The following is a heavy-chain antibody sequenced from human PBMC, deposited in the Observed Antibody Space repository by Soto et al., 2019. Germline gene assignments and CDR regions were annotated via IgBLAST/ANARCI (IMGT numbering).Heavy chain of an antibody. V-gene: IGHV1-2*04. CDR2: INPNSGGT. Sequence: ASVKVSCKASGYPFTGYYMHWVRQAPGQELEWMGWINPNSGGTNYAQKFQGWVTMTRDTSISTAYMELSRLRSDDTAVYYCARDHYSNYYYYGMDVWGQGTTVTVSS. D-gene: IGHD4-4*01. J-gene: IGHJ6*02. CDR1: GYPFTGYY. CDR3: ARDHYSNYYYYGMDV.